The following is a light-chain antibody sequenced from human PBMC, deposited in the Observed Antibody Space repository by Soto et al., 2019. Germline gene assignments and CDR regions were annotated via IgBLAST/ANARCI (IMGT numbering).Light chain of an antibody. V-gene: IGKV1-9*01. CDR1: QGISSY. CDR2: VAS. J-gene: IGKJ1*01. CDR3: QQLNSYPRT. Sequence: DIQLSQSPSFLSASVGDRVTITCRASQGISSYLAWYQQKPGKAPKLLIYVASTLQSGVPSRFSGSGSGTEFTLTISSLQPEDFETYYCQQLNSYPRTFGQGTKVEIK.